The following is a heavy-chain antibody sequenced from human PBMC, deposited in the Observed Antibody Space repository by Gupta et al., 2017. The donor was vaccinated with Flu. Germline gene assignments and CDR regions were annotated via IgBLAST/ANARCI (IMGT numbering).Heavy chain of an antibody. CDR3: ARDGLVGELLDY. CDR2: IWYDGSNK. D-gene: IGHD3-10*01. J-gene: IGHJ4*02. V-gene: IGHV3-33*01. Sequence: VRQAPGKGLEWVAVIWYDGSNKYYADSVKGRFTISRDNSKNTLYLQMNSLRAEDTAVYYCARDGLVGELLDYWGQGTLVTVSS.